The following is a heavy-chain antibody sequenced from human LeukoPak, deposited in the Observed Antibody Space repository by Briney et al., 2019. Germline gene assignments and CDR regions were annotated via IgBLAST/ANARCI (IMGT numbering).Heavy chain of an antibody. D-gene: IGHD3-22*01. V-gene: IGHV1-24*01. CDR3: ARSFSYYYDSSGYFSY. Sequence: ASVKVSCKVSGYTLTELSMHWARQAPGKGLEWMGGFDPEDGETIYAQKFQGRVTMTEDTSTDTAYMELSSLRSDDTAVYYCARSFSYYYDSSGYFSYWGQGTLVTVSS. CDR1: GYTLTELS. J-gene: IGHJ4*02. CDR2: FDPEDGET.